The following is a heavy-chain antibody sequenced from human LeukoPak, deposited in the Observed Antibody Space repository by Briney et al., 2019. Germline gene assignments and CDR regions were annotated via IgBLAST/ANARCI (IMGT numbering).Heavy chain of an antibody. CDR3: ASSGGSWELLAYFDY. D-gene: IGHD1-26*01. Sequence: GGSLRLSCAASGFTFSSYAMHWVRQAPGKGQEWVAVISYDGSNKYYADSVKGRFTISRDNSKNTLYLQMNSLRAEDTAVYYCASSGGSWELLAYFDYWGQGTLVTVSS. CDR1: GFTFSSYA. CDR2: ISYDGSNK. J-gene: IGHJ4*02. V-gene: IGHV3-30*01.